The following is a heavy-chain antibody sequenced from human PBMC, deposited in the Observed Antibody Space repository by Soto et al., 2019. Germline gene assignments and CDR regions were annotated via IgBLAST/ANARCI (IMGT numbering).Heavy chain of an antibody. CDR1: GYSFTTYT. CDR3: ARRAAAGRSFDY. V-gene: IGHV1-3*04. CDR2: INTGNGDT. J-gene: IGHJ4*02. Sequence: GASVNVSCKASGYSFTTYTMHWVRQAPGQRLEWMGWINTGNGDTKYSQKFQDRVTITRDTSASTAYMELNSLRAEDTAVYYCARRAAAGRSFDYWGLGTLVTVSS. D-gene: IGHD6-13*01.